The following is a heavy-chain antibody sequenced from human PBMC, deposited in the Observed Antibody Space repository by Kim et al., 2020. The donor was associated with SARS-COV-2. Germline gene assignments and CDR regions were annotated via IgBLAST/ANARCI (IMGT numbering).Heavy chain of an antibody. Sequence: GESLKISCKGSGYSFTSYWISWVRQMPGKGLEWMGRIDASDSYTNYSSSFQGHVTISADKSISTAYLQWSSLKASDTALYYCARRVGWGHWYYDLWGRSTLVTVSS. V-gene: IGHV5-10-1*01. J-gene: IGHJ2*01. CDR2: IDASDSYT. D-gene: IGHD6-19*01. CDR3: ARRVGWGHWYYDL. CDR1: GYSFTSYW.